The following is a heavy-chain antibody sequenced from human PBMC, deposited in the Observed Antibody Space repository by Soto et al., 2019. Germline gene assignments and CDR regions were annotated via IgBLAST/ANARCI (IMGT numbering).Heavy chain of an antibody. CDR3: ARHCSGTSCPPHHYYYGMGV. CDR2: INHSGSA. J-gene: IGHJ6*02. CDR1: GESFSGYS. V-gene: IGHV4-34*01. Sequence: SETLSLTCAVYGESFSGYSWSWIRQPPGKGLEWITEINHSGSAIYNPSLKSRATISGDTSKNQFSLKVSSVTAADTAVYYCARHCSGTSCPPHHYYYGMGVWGQGTKVTVSS. D-gene: IGHD2-2*01.